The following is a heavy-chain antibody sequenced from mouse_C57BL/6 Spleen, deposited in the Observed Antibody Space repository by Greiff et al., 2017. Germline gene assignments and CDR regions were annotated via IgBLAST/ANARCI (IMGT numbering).Heavy chain of an antibody. CDR3: AIFYYGSSDDYYAMDY. J-gene: IGHJ4*01. CDR1: GYTFTSSW. V-gene: IGHV1-53*01. CDR2: INPSNGGT. Sequence: VQLQQPGTELVKPGASVKLSCKASGYTFTSSWMHWVKQRPGQGLEWIGNINPSNGGTNYNEKFKSKATLTVDKSSSTAYMQLSSLTSADSAVYYCAIFYYGSSDDYYAMDYWGQGTSVTVSS. D-gene: IGHD1-1*01.